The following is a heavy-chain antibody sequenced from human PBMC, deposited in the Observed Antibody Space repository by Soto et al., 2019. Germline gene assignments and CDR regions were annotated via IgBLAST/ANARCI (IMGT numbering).Heavy chain of an antibody. CDR3: ARDSKGEYPTAIDY. D-gene: IGHD2-2*01. Sequence: SETLSLTCTVSGGSISSGGYYWSWIRQHPGKGLEWIGYIYYSGSTDYNPSLKSRVTISVDTSKKQFSLKLNSVTAADTAVYYCARDSKGEYPTAIDYWGPGTLVTVSS. CDR2: IYYSGST. V-gene: IGHV4-31*03. J-gene: IGHJ4*02. CDR1: GGSISSGGYY.